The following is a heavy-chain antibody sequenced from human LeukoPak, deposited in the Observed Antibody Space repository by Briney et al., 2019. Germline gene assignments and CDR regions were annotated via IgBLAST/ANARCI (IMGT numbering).Heavy chain of an antibody. V-gene: IGHV3-74*03. J-gene: IGHJ4*02. CDR1: GFTFSTYW. D-gene: IGHD3-9*01. CDR2: ISGDEVVR. CDR3: ARDADWYGQSYDY. Sequence: GGSLRLSCEASGFTFSTYWMHWVRQAPGKGLMWVSRISGDEVVRKYADSVRGRFTISRDNAKNTLYLQMDSLRAEDTAVYYCARDADWYGQSYDYWGQGTLVTVPS.